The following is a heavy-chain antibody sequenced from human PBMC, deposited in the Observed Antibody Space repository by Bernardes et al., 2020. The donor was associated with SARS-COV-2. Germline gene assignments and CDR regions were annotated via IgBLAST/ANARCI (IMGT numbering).Heavy chain of an antibody. Sequence: GGSLRLSCAGSGFTFSSYSMNWVRQAPGKGLEWISYISSSSSTIYYADSVKGRFTVSRDNAENSLYLQMNSLRAEDTAVYYCARGSDFWSGYHAPYWGQGTLVTVSS. CDR3: ARGSDFWSGYHAPY. V-gene: IGHV3-48*01. CDR2: ISSSSSTI. CDR1: GFTFSSYS. J-gene: IGHJ4*02. D-gene: IGHD3-3*01.